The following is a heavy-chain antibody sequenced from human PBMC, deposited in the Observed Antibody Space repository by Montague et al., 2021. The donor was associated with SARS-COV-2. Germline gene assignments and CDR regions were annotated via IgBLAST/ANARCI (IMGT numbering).Heavy chain of an antibody. CDR3: ARGSPLEGYHLRSPIDF. J-gene: IGHJ4*02. D-gene: IGHD2-2*01. Sequence: SLRLSCAASGFTFSSYTMNWVRQAPGKGLEWVSSISSSFSSIFSADSMKGRFTVFYAESVKGRFTISRDDAKDSLYLQINGLRAEDTALYFCARGSPLEGYHLRSPIDFWGQGTLVTVSS. CDR2: ISSSFSSIFSADSMKGRFTV. CDR1: GFTFSSYT. V-gene: IGHV3-21*06.